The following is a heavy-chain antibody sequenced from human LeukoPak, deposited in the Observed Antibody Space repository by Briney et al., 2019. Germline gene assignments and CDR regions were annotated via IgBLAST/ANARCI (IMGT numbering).Heavy chain of an antibody. CDR1: GGSISSYY. D-gene: IGHD1-1*01. V-gene: IGHV4-59*05. J-gene: IGHJ3*02. CDR2: IYYSGST. Sequence: PSETLSLTCTVSGGSISSYYWSWIRQPPGKGLEWIGSIYYSGSTYYNPSLKSRVTISVDTSKNQFSLKLSSVTAADTAVYYCARKVEDAFDIWGQGTMVTVSS. CDR3: ARKVEDAFDI.